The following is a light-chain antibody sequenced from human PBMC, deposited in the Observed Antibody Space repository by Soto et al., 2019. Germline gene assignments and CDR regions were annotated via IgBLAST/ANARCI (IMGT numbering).Light chain of an antibody. CDR3: CSYAGSPRYV. CDR2: DVS. J-gene: IGLJ1*01. V-gene: IGLV2-11*01. Sequence: QSDLTQPRSVSGSPGQSVTISCTGTSSDVGRYNYVSWYQQHPGKAPKVMIYDVSERPSGVPDRFSGSKSGNTASLTISGLQAEDEADYYCCSYAGSPRYVFGTGTKLTVL. CDR1: SSDVGRYNY.